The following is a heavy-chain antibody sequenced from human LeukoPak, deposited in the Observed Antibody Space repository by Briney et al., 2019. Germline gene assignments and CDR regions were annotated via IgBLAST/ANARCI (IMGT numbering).Heavy chain of an antibody. CDR1: GFTFSSYW. Sequence: GGSLRLSCEVSGFTFSSYWMSRVRQAPGKGLEWVANIKQDGSDKYYVDSVKGRFTISRDNAKNSLYLQMNSLRAEDTAVYYCAIIPRAAAGPSARSPFHYWGQGTLVTVSS. D-gene: IGHD6-13*01. CDR3: AIIPRAAAGPSARSPFHY. J-gene: IGHJ4*02. V-gene: IGHV3-7*01. CDR2: IKQDGSDK.